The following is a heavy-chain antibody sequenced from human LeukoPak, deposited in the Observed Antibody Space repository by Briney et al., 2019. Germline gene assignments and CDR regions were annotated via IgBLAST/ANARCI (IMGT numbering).Heavy chain of an antibody. J-gene: IGHJ6*03. CDR2: IKQDGSEK. CDR3: ARDSSGSSGWYSRDYYYYMDV. Sequence: GGSLRLSCAASGFTFSSYWMSWVRQAPGKGLEWVANIKQDGSEKYYVDSVKGRFTISRDNAKNSLYLQMNSLRAEDTAVYYCARDSSGSSGWYSRDYYYYMDVWGKGTTVTVSS. CDR1: GFTFSSYW. D-gene: IGHD6-19*01. V-gene: IGHV3-7*01.